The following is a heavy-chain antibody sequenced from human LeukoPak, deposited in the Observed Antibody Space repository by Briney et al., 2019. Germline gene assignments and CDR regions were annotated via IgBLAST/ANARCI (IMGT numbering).Heavy chain of an antibody. CDR1: GGSFSGYY. CDR3: ARLTAGSGIYGMDV. V-gene: IGHV4-34*01. D-gene: IGHD1-26*01. J-gene: IGHJ6*02. Sequence: SETLSLTCAVYGGSFSGYYWSWIRQPPGKGLEWIGEINHSGSTNYNPSLKSRVTISVDTSKNQFSLKLSSVTAADTAVYYCARLTAGSGIYGMDVWGQGTTVTVSS. CDR2: INHSGST.